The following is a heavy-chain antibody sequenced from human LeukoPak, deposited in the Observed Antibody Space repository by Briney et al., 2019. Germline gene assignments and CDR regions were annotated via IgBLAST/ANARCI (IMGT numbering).Heavy chain of an antibody. V-gene: IGHV4-31*03. D-gene: IGHD6-19*01. CDR1: GGSISSGGYY. CDR2: IYYSGST. CDR3: ARDSSGWYGFDY. Sequence: PSETLSLTCTVSGGSISSGGYYWSWIRQHPGKGLEWIGYIYYSGSTYYNPSLKSRVTISVDRSKNQFSLKLSSVTAADTAVYYCARDSSGWYGFDYWGQGTLVTVSS. J-gene: IGHJ4*02.